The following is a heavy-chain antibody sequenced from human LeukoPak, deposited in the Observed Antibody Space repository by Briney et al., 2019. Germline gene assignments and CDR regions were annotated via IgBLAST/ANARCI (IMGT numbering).Heavy chain of an antibody. V-gene: IGHV1-2*02. CDR2: VNPNSGGT. CDR1: GYTFTGFC. D-gene: IGHD3-10*01. CDR3: ARDLDNYSGSGSYYNGDPLFQH. J-gene: IGHJ1*01. Sequence: ASVKVSCKASGYTFTGFCIHWVGQAPGQGLGWMGWVNPNSGGTNYAQNFQGRVTMTRETSSITGSMELSRLRSDDTAIYYCARDLDNYSGSGSYYNGDPLFQHWGQGTLVTVSS.